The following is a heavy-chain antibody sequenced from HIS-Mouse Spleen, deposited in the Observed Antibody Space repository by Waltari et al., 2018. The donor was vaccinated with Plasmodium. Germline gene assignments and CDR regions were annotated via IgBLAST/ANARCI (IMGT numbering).Heavy chain of an antibody. CDR1: GYTFTGYY. V-gene: IGHV1-2*02. CDR2: INPNSGGT. J-gene: IGHJ1*01. CDR3: ARVLGYKAAAGTFVEYFQH. Sequence: QVQLVQSGAEVKKPGASVTASCTASGYTFTGYYMHWVRQSPGQGLEWMGWINPNSGGTNYAQKFQGRVTMTRDTSISTAYMELSRLRSDDTAVYYCARVLGYKAAAGTFVEYFQHWGQGTLVTVSS. D-gene: IGHD6-13*01.